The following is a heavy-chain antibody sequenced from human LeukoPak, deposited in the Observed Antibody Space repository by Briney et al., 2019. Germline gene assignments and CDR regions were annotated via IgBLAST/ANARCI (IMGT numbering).Heavy chain of an antibody. D-gene: IGHD6-19*01. CDR1: GGSINNYW. Sequence: SETLSLTCAVSGGSINNYWWTWVRQPAGKGLEWIGEIYHSGKTNYNVSLKSRVTMSVDKSKNQFSLKLTSVTAADTAFYFRARHIAVAGQRGFDYRGQGTLVTVSS. V-gene: IGHV4-4*02. CDR2: IYHSGKT. CDR3: ARHIAVAGQRGFDY. J-gene: IGHJ4*02.